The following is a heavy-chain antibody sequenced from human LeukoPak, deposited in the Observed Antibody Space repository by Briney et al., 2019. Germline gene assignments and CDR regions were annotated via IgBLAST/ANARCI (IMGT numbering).Heavy chain of an antibody. CDR3: ARSIAARPGDDY. Sequence: PSETLSLTCTVSGGSISSGGYYWSWIRQRPGKGLEWIGYIYYSGSTYYNPSLKSRVTISVDTSKNQFSLKLSSVTAADTAVYYCARSIAARPGDDYWGQGTLVTVSS. D-gene: IGHD6-6*01. V-gene: IGHV4-31*03. CDR1: GGSISSGGYY. CDR2: IYYSGST. J-gene: IGHJ4*02.